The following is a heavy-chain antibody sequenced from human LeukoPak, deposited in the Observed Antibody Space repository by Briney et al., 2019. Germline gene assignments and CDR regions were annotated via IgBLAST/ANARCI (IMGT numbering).Heavy chain of an antibody. J-gene: IGHJ4*02. V-gene: IGHV3-30*18. D-gene: IGHD6-19*01. CDR2: ISYDGSNK. Sequence: GGSLRLSCAASGFTFSSYGMHWVRQAPGKGLEWVAVISYDGSNKYYADSVKGRFTISRDNSKNTLYLQMNSLRAEDTAVYYCAKDYPSRFSIAVAGRFDYWGQGTLVTVSS. CDR3: AKDYPSRFSIAVAGRFDY. CDR1: GFTFSSYG.